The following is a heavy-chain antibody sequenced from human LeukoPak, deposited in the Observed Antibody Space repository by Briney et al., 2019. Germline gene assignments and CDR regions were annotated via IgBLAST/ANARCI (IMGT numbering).Heavy chain of an antibody. V-gene: IGHV1-8*01. CDR3: ARGVGPYYYDSSGYHKTYYYYYYMDV. D-gene: IGHD3-22*01. J-gene: IGHJ6*03. CDR2: MNPNSGNT. CDR1: GHTFTSYD. Sequence: ASVKVSCKASGHTFTSYDINWVRQATGQGLEWMGWMNPNSGNTGYAQKFQGRVTMTRNTSISTAYMELSSLRSEDTAVYYCARGVGPYYYDSSGYHKTYYYYYYMDVWGKGTTVTVSS.